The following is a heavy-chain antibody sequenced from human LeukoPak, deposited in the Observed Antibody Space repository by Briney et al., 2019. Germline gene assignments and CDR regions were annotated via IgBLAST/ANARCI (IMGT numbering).Heavy chain of an antibody. J-gene: IGHJ4*02. CDR3: VKGESQPNYYFGY. CDR1: GFTFSSSA. V-gene: IGHV3-23*01. D-gene: IGHD2-2*01. Sequence: GGSLRLSCAASGFTFSSSAMRWVRQAPGKGLEWVSSITGSGSETFYADSVKGRFTISRDNSKNALYLLMNSLRAEHTAIYFCVKGESQPNYYFGYWGQGTLVTVSS. CDR2: ITGSGSET.